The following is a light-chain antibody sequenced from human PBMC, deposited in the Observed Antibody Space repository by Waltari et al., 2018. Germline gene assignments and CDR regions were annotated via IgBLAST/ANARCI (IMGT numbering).Light chain of an antibody. CDR2: MVS. CDR1: ESLVHTDGNTY. CDR3: MQSTHWPPWT. J-gene: IGKJ1*01. V-gene: IGKV2-30*02. Sequence: DVVVTQSPLSLPVTLGQPASISCRSSESLVHTDGNTYLHWFQQRPGQSPRRLISMVSGRDCGVPVRFSGSGSVTDFTLKISRVEAEDVGIYYCMQSTHWPPWTFGQGTKVEIK.